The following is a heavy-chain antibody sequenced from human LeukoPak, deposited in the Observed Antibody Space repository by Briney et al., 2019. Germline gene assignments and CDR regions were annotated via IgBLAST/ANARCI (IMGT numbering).Heavy chain of an antibody. CDR1: GFTFSSYA. D-gene: IGHD3-10*01. Sequence: GGSLTLSCAASGFTFSSYAMSWVRQAPGEGLEWASAISGSGGSTYYAGSVKGRFTISRDNSKNTLWQQMNSLTGEDTAVYYCAKTWRGRGYYGYGPSEYFYYMDVWGKGTTVTISS. V-gene: IGHV3-23*01. CDR3: AKTWRGRGYYGYGPSEYFYYMDV. J-gene: IGHJ6*03. CDR2: ISGSGGST.